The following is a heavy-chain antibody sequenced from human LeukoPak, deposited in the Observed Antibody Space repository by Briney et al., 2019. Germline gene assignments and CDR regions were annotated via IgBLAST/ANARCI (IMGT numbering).Heavy chain of an antibody. J-gene: IGHJ4*02. CDR2: INNRGSTI. CDR3: AREGCSGGSCWFDY. Sequence: GGSLRLSCAASGFTFRDYYMSWIRQAPGKGLEWISYINNRGSTIYYADSVKGRFTISRDNAKNSLYLQMNSLRAEDTAVYYCAREGCSGGSCWFDYWGQGTLVTVSS. D-gene: IGHD2-15*01. V-gene: IGHV3-11*01. CDR1: GFTFRDYY.